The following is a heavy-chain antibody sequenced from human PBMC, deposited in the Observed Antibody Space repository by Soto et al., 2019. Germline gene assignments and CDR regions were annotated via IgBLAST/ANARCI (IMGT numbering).Heavy chain of an antibody. CDR1: GFTFSSYA. CDR3: AKGPGCSSTSCYENWFDP. D-gene: IGHD2-2*01. Sequence: HPGGSLRLSCAASGFTFSSYAMSWVRQAPGKGLEWVSAISGSGGSTYYADSVKGRFTISRDNSKNTLYLQMNSLRAEDTAVYYCAKGPGCSSTSCYENWFDPWGQGTLVTVSS. J-gene: IGHJ5*02. CDR2: ISGSGGST. V-gene: IGHV3-23*01.